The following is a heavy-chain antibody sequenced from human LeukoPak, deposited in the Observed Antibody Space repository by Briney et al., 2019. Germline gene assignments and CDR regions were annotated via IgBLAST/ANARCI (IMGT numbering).Heavy chain of an antibody. V-gene: IGHV4-34*01. CDR3: ARVQTYYYDSSGYGFDY. J-gene: IGHJ4*02. CDR2: INHSGST. D-gene: IGHD3-22*01. Sequence: SETLSLTCAVYGGSFSGYYWSWIRQPPGKGLEWIGEINHSGSTNYNPSLKSRVTISVDTSKNQFSLKLSSVTAADTAVYYCARVQTYYYDSSGYGFDYWGQGTLVTVSS. CDR1: GGSFSGYY.